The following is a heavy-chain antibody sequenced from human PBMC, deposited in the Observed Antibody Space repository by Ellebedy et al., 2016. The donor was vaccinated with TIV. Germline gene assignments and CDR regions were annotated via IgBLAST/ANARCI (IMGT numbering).Heavy chain of an antibody. V-gene: IGHV4-34*01. CDR2: INHSGST. D-gene: IGHD3-3*01. Sequence: MPSETLSLTCAVYGGSFSGYYWSWIRQPPGKGLEWIGEINHSGSTNYNPSLKSRVTISVDTSKNQFSLKLSSVTAADTAVYYCARHYRLAYYDFWSGYYTRLDYWGQGTLVTVSS. CDR3: ARHYRLAYYDFWSGYYTRLDY. CDR1: GGSFSGYY. J-gene: IGHJ4*02.